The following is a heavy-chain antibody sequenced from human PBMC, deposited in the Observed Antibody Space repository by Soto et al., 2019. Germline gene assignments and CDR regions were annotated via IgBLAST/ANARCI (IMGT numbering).Heavy chain of an antibody. CDR1: GYTFTGYY. J-gene: IGHJ4*02. CDR3: ARLNYYGSGSQSDY. CDR2: IVPIFGTA. D-gene: IGHD3-10*01. Sequence: GASVKVSCKASGYTFTGYYMHWVRQAPGQGLEWMGGIVPIFGTANYAQKFQGRVTITADESTSTAYMELSSLRSEDTAVYYCARLNYYGSGSQSDYWGQGTLVTVSS. V-gene: IGHV1-69*13.